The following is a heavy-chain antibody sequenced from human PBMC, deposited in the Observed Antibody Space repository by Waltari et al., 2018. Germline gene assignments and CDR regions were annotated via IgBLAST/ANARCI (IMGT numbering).Heavy chain of an antibody. CDR1: GYTFTSYA. CDR3: ARDQEYYYDSSGXYYFDY. D-gene: IGHD3-22*01. Sequence: QVQLVQSGAEVKKPGASVKVSCKASGYTFTSYAMHWVRQAPGQRLEWMGWINAGNGNTKYSQKFQGRVTITRDTSASTAYMELSSLRSEDTAVYYCARDQEYYYDSSGXYYFDYWGQGTLVTVSS. CDR2: INAGNGNT. J-gene: IGHJ4*02. V-gene: IGHV1-3*01.